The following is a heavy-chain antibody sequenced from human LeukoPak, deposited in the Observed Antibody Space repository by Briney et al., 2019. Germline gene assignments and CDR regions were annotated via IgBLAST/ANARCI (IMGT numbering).Heavy chain of an antibody. D-gene: IGHD3-10*02. J-gene: IGHJ4*02. CDR1: GFTFSDYN. CDR3: ARGTMFPYYFDY. CDR2: ISRSGSTK. Sequence: GGSLRLSCAASGFTFSDYNMRWIRQAPGKGLEWVSSISRSGSTKYYADSLKGRFTISRDNAKNSLYLQMNSLRAEDTAVYYCARGTMFPYYFDYWGQGTLVTVSS. V-gene: IGHV3-11*04.